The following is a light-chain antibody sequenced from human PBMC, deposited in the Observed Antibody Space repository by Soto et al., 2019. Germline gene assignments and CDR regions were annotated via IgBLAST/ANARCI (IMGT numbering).Light chain of an antibody. V-gene: IGKV1-5*03. Sequence: DIQMALSPSTLSPSVGDRVTITFGASESISSWLSWYQQKPGRLPRLLIYRASTLESGVPSRFSGSGSGTEYTLTISSLQPDDFATYYCHQYDTYLWTFGQGTKVDIK. CDR1: ESISSW. J-gene: IGKJ1*01. CDR3: HQYDTYLWT. CDR2: RAS.